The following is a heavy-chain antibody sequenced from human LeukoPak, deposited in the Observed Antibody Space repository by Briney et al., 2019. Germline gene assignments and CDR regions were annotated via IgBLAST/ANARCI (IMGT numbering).Heavy chain of an antibody. CDR3: AKDLFRFLD. Sequence: GGSLRLSCAASGFTFSTYAMSWVRQAPGKGLEWVSAISGSGGNTYYADSVKGRFTISRDNSKNTLYLQMDSLRAEDTAVYYCAKDLFRFLDWGQGTLVTVSS. CDR1: GFTFSTYA. CDR2: ISGSGGNT. D-gene: IGHD3-3*01. J-gene: IGHJ4*02. V-gene: IGHV3-23*01.